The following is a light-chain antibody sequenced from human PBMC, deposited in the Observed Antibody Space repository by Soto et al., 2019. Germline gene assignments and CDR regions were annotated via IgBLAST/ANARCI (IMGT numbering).Light chain of an antibody. CDR3: SLDAGRNNYV. CDR2: DGT. J-gene: IGLJ1*01. Sequence: LTQPASVSGSPGQTITISCSDVGSYGVVSWYQQHPGKVPKLMIFDGTQRPSAVSDRFAGSKSANTASLTISGLQAEDEADYYCSLDAGRNNYVFXTGTKVTVL. V-gene: IGLV2-23*01. CDR1: DVGSYGV.